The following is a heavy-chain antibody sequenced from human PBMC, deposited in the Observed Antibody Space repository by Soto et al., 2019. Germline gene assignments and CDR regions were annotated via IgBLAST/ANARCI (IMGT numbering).Heavy chain of an antibody. CDR1: GGSISSSSYY. D-gene: IGHD2-8*01. CDR2: IYYSGST. Sequence: SETLSLTCTVSGGSISSSSYYWGWIRQPPGKGLEWIGSIYYSGSTYYNPSLKSRVTISVDTSKNQFSLKLSSVTAADTAVYYCARSYCTNGVCSRYIDYWGQGTLVTVSS. J-gene: IGHJ4*02. CDR3: ARSYCTNGVCSRYIDY. V-gene: IGHV4-39*01.